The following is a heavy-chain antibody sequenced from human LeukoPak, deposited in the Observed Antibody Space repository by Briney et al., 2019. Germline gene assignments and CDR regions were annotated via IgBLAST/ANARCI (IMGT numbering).Heavy chain of an antibody. Sequence: GGSLRLSCAASGFTVDSNYLSWVRQAPGKGLEWVSTIYTGGNTYYAASVKGRFTISRDFSKNTVFLHMNSLRAEDTAMYYCARGDDSGYYDYFDYWGQGALLTVSS. CDR3: ARGDDSGYYDYFDY. CDR2: IYTGGNT. V-gene: IGHV3-53*01. CDR1: GFTVDSNY. J-gene: IGHJ4*02. D-gene: IGHD3-22*01.